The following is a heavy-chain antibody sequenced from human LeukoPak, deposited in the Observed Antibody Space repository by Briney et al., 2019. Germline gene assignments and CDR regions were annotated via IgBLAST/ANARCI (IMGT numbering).Heavy chain of an antibody. J-gene: IGHJ4*02. CDR3: AKLREWELPDLFDY. V-gene: IGHV3-23*01. Sequence: PGGSLRLSCAASGFTFSSSAMSWVRQAPGKGLEWVSAISGSGGSRFYTDSVKGRFTISRDNSKNTLYLQMNSLRAEDTAVYYCAKLREWELPDLFDYWGQGTLVTVSS. CDR1: GFTFSSSA. D-gene: IGHD1-26*01. CDR2: ISGSGGSR.